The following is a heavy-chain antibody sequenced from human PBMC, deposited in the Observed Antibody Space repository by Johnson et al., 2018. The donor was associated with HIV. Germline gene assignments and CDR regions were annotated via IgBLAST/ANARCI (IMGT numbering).Heavy chain of an antibody. CDR3: AREGQEFNDAFDI. J-gene: IGHJ3*02. CDR1: GFSFSAYA. D-gene: IGHD3-10*01. V-gene: IGHV3-30-3*01. CDR2: ISYDGTKK. Sequence: QVQLVESGGGVVQPGRSLRLSCAAAGFSFSAYAMHWVRQAPGKGLEWVAVISYDGTKKYYADSVKGRFTMSRDNSKNTLYLQMNSLRAEDTAVYYCAREGQEFNDAFDIWGQGTMVTVSS.